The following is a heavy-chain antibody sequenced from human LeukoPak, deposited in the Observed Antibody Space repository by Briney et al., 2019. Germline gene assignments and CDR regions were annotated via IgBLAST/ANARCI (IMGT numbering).Heavy chain of an antibody. CDR2: ISSSTSTI. V-gene: IGHV3-48*04. D-gene: IGHD5/OR15-5a*01. J-gene: IGHJ4*02. Sequence: GGSLRLSCAASGFTFSTYSMNWVRQAPGKGLEWVSYISSSTSTIYYADSVKGRFTISRDNAKNSLFLQMSSLRAEDTATYYCAKKVGLVSAPLWYFDVWGQGTLVAVSS. CDR3: AKKVGLVSAPLWYFDV. CDR1: GFTFSTYS.